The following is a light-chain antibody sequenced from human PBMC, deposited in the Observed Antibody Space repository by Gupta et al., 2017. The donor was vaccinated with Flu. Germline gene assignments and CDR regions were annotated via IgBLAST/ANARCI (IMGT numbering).Light chain of an antibody. CDR2: MVS. J-gene: IGKJ4*01. CDR1: QSISNF. Sequence: PSTLSASVGDRITITCRASQSISNFLAWYQHKPGKAPKLLIYMVSNLETGVPSRFSGSGSGTEFTLTISSLQPDDFATYYCQQHKAYPLTFGGGTKVEIK. CDR3: QQHKAYPLT. V-gene: IGKV1-5*03.